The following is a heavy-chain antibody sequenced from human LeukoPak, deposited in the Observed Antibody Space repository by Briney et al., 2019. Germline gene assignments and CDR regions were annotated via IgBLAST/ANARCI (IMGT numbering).Heavy chain of an antibody. Sequence: PSETLSLTCTVSGGSIRSYYWSWIRQPPGEGLEWIGYIYYSGSTNYNPSLKSRVTISVDTSKNQFSLKLSSVTAADTAVYYCARGKLGMEAFDIWGQGTMVTVSS. D-gene: IGHD7-27*01. CDR2: IYYSGST. V-gene: IGHV4-59*01. CDR1: GGSIRSYY. J-gene: IGHJ3*02. CDR3: ARGKLGMEAFDI.